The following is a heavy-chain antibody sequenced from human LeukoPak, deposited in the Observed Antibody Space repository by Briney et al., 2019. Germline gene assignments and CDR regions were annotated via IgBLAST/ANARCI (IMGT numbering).Heavy chain of an antibody. J-gene: IGHJ4*02. V-gene: IGHV4-30-4*08. CDR2: IYYSGST. CDR3: AGEPRGYSYGYGY. Sequence: RSSETLSLTCAVSGYSISSGYYWGWIRQPPGKGLEWIGYIYYSGSTYYNPSLKSRVTISVDTSKNQFSLKLSSVTAADTAVYYCAGEPRGYSYGYGYWGQGTLVTVSS. D-gene: IGHD5-18*01. CDR1: GYSISSGYY.